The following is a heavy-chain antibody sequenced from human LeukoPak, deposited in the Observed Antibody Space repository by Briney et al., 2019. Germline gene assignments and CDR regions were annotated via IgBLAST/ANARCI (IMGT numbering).Heavy chain of an antibody. CDR1: GYTFTGYY. Sequence: ASVKVSCQASGYTFTGYYMHWVRQAPGQGLEWMGWINPNSGGTNYAQKFQGRVTMTRDTSISTAYMELGSLRSEDTAVYYCARNPNWNYIESWFDPWGQGTLVTVSS. CDR2: INPNSGGT. D-gene: IGHD1-7*01. V-gene: IGHV1-2*02. CDR3: ARNPNWNYIESWFDP. J-gene: IGHJ5*02.